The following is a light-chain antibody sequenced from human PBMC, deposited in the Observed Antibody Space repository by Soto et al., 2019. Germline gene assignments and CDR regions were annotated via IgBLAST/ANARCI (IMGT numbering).Light chain of an antibody. CDR2: QDS. J-gene: IGLJ2*01. Sequence: SYELTQPPSVSVSPGQTASITCSGDKLGDKYACWYQQKPGQSPVLVIYQDSKRPSGIPERFSGSNSGNTATLTISGTQAMDEADYYCQAWDSSTDHVVFGGGTKLTV. CDR3: QAWDSSTDHVV. V-gene: IGLV3-1*01. CDR1: KLGDKY.